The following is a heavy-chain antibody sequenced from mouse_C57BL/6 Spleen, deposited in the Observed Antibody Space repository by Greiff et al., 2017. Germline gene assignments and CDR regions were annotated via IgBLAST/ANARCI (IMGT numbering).Heavy chain of an antibody. Sequence: QVQLQQSGAELVKPGASVKLSCKASGYTFTSYWMHWVKQRPGQGLEWIGMIHPNSGSTNYNEKFKSKATLTVDKSSSTAYMQLSSLTSEDSAVYYCARRGLGYAMYYWGQGTSVTVSS. D-gene: IGHD3-3*01. CDR3: ARRGLGYAMYY. J-gene: IGHJ4*01. CDR1: GYTFTSYW. CDR2: IHPNSGST. V-gene: IGHV1-64*01.